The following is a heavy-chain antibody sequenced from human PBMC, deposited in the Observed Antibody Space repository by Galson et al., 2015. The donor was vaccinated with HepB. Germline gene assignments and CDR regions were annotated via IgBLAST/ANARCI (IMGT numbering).Heavy chain of an antibody. V-gene: IGHV2-70*01. Sequence: PALVKPTQTLTLTCTFSGFSLSTSGMCVSWIRQPPGKALEWLALIDWDDDKYYSTSLKTRLTISKDTSKNQVVLTMTNMDPVDTATYYCARVSWRGYSGYDWAFDYWGQGTLVTVSS. CDR1: GFSLSTSGMC. CDR2: IDWDDDK. D-gene: IGHD5-12*01. CDR3: ARVSWRGYSGYDWAFDY. J-gene: IGHJ4*02.